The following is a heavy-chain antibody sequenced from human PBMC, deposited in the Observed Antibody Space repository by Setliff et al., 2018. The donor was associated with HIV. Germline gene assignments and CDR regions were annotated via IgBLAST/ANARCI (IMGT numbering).Heavy chain of an antibody. D-gene: IGHD5-18*01. CDR2: IWYDGSNK. CDR3: ASGSAMVLYFDY. CDR1: GFTFSSYG. Sequence: PGGSLRLSCAASGFTFSSYGMHWVRQAPGKGLEGVAVIWYDGSNKYYADSVKGRFTISRDNSKNTLYLQMNSLRAEDTAVYYCASGSAMVLYFDYWGQGTLVTVSS. J-gene: IGHJ4*02. V-gene: IGHV3-33*01.